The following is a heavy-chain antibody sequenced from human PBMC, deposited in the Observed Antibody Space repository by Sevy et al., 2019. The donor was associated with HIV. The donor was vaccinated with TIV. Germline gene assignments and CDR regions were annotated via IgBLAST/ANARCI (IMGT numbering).Heavy chain of an antibody. D-gene: IGHD2-2*01. CDR3: ARDVRWYCSSTSCYVFDY. Sequence: GGSLRLSCAASGFTLTTYAMSWVRQAPGKGLEWVSAISRSGDSTYYADSVKGRFTVSRDNSKNTLYLQMNSLRAEDTAVYYCARDVRWYCSSTSCYVFDYWGQGSLVTVSS. CDR2: ISRSGDST. CDR1: GFTLTTYA. J-gene: IGHJ4*02. V-gene: IGHV3-23*01.